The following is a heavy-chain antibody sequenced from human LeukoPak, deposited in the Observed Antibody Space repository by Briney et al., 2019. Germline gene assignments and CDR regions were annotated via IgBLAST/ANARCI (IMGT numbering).Heavy chain of an antibody. D-gene: IGHD2-2*01. CDR3: ARDLCSVEPAAPCYYFDY. J-gene: IGHJ4*02. CDR2: INPSGGST. V-gene: IGHV1-46*01. Sequence: ASVKVSCKASGYTFTINYMLWVRQAPGQGLEWMGIINPSGGSTSYAQKFQGRVTMTRDTSTSTVYMELSSLSSEDTAVYYCARDLCSVEPAAPCYYFDYWGQGTLVTVSS. CDR1: GYTFTINY.